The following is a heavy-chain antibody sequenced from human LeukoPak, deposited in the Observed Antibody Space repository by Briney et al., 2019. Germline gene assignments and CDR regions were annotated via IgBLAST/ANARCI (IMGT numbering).Heavy chain of an antibody. CDR2: INQGEGEK. D-gene: IGHD1-26*01. J-gene: IGHJ4*02. CDR3: ARGRFIAGTTAYYFDY. Sequence: GGSLRLSCATSGFTFSNYAMSWVRQAPGKGLEWVANINQGEGEKYYVDSVKGRFTISRDNAKKSLFLQMNSLRAEDTAVYYCARGRFIAGTTAYYFDYWGQGTLVTVSS. V-gene: IGHV3-7*03. CDR1: GFTFSNYA.